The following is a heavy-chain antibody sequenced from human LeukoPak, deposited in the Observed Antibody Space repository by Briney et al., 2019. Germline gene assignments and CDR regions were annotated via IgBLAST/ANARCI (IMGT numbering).Heavy chain of an antibody. V-gene: IGHV3-23*01. CDR3: ARERGAIDY. D-gene: IGHD3-10*01. Sequence: GGSLRLSCAASGFTFSIYAMSWVRQAPGKGLEWVSAISGSGGYTYSADSVKGRFTISRDNSKNTLYLQMNSLRAEDTAVYYCARERGAIDYWGQGTLVTVSS. CDR1: GFTFSIYA. CDR2: ISGSGGYT. J-gene: IGHJ4*02.